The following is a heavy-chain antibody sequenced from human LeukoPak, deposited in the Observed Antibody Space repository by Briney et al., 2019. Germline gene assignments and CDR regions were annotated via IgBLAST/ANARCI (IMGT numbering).Heavy chain of an antibody. CDR2: ISSNSRTT. J-gene: IGHJ4*02. CDR3: ARDGYDADGYLDY. D-gene: IGHD5-12*01. CDR1: GFAFSSYS. Sequence: GGSLRLSCAASGFAFSSYSMDWVRQAPGKGLELVSYISSNSRTTYYADSVKGRFTISRDNAKNSLYLQMNSLRVEDTAVYYCARDGYDADGYLDYWGQGALVPVSS. V-gene: IGHV3-48*01.